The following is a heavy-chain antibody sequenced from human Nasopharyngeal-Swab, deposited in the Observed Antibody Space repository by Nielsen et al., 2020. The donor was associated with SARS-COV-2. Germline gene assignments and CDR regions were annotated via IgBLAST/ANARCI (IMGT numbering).Heavy chain of an antibody. J-gene: IGHJ3*01. CDR3: ARTFNLRGIAEAGNVGDL. CDR1: GFVLSNHG. Sequence: GESLKISCVASGFVLSNHGMHWVRQAPGKGLEWVALIWYDGSNKNYADSVKGRFTISRDDSKNTGYLQMNSLRAEDTAVYYCARTFNLRGIAEAGNVGDLWGLGTMVTVSS. D-gene: IGHD6-19*01. V-gene: IGHV3-33*01. CDR2: IWYDGSNK.